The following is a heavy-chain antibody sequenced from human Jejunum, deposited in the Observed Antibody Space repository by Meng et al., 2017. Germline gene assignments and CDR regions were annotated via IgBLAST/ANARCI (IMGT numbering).Heavy chain of an antibody. V-gene: IGHV4-4*02. CDR2: VFHSGTP. J-gene: IGHJ4*02. Sequence: VLLQASGPGLVKPSGTLSLTCAVSGGSITSTKWWSWVRQTPGKGLEWIGEVFHSGTPNYNPSLMSRLTMSVDKSKNQFSLNLTSVTAADTAVYYCASRPVGIRTYYFDCWGQGTLVTVSS. D-gene: IGHD2-21*01. CDR1: GGSITSTKW. CDR3: ASRPVGIRTYYFDC.